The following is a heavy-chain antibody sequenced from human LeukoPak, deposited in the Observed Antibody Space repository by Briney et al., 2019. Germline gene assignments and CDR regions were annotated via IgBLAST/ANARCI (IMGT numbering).Heavy chain of an antibody. J-gene: IGHJ5*02. Sequence: GGSLRLSCAASGFTFSSYSMNWVRQAPGKGLEWVSYISSSSSTIYYADFVKGRFTISRDNAKNSLYLQMNSLRDEDTAVYYCARVGYSSSLWWFDPWGQGTLVTLSS. CDR3: ARVGYSSSLWWFDP. CDR2: ISSSSSTI. V-gene: IGHV3-48*02. D-gene: IGHD6-13*01. CDR1: GFTFSSYS.